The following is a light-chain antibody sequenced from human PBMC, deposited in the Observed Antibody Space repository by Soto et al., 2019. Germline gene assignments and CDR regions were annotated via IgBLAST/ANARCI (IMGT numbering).Light chain of an antibody. V-gene: IGKV1-39*01. CDR3: QQSYSTPRT. J-gene: IGKJ1*01. CDR1: QSISSY. CDR2: AAS. Sequence: IQMTQSPASLSASVGGRVTITCRASQSISSYLNWYQQKPGKAPKLPIYAASSLQSGVPSRFSGSGSGTDFTLTISSLQPEDFATYYCQQSYSTPRTFGQGTKVDIK.